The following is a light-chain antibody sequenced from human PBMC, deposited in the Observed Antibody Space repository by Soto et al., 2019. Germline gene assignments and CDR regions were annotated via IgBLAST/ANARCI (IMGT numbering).Light chain of an antibody. J-gene: IGLJ1*01. V-gene: IGLV2-14*03. CDR2: EVS. CDR3: SSSTTSTTVV. Sequence: QSVLAQPASVFGSPGQSITFSCTGTSSDVGGYNFVSWYQQHPGKAPKLMIYEVSSRPSGVSNRFYGSKSGNTASLTISGLQPEDEADYYCSSSTTSTTVVFGNGTKVTVL. CDR1: SSDVGGYNF.